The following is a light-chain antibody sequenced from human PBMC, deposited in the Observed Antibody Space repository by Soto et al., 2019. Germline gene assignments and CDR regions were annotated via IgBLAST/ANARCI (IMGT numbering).Light chain of an antibody. V-gene: IGKV3-20*01. CDR1: QSVSSRS. CDR3: QQYDSSPRT. Sequence: RVSTQAPGTLSLSAGARATLSVISSQSVSSRSLAWYQQKPGQAPRLLISGASSRAADIPDRFSGSGSGTDFTLTINRLEPEDFAVYYCQQYDSSPRTFGQGTKVDIK. J-gene: IGKJ1*01. CDR2: GAS.